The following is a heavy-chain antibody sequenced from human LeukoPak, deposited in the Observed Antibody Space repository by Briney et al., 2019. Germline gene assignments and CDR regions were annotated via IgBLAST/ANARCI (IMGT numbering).Heavy chain of an antibody. D-gene: IGHD1-26*01. J-gene: IGHJ3*02. CDR2: ISAYNGNT. V-gene: IGHV1-18*01. CDR1: GYTFTSYG. CDR3: AREWVVGATEAFDI. Sequence: ASVKVSCKTSGYTFTSYGISWVRQAPGQGLEWMGWISAYNGNTHYAQKLQGRVTMTTDTSTSTAYMELRSLRSDDTAVYYCAREWVVGATEAFDIWGQGTMVTVSS.